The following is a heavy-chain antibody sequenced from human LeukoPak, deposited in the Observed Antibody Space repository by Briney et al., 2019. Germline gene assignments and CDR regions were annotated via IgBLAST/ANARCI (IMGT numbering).Heavy chain of an antibody. CDR1: GGSISGYH. D-gene: IGHD1-1*01. J-gene: IGHJ4*02. Sequence: SETLSLTCTVSGGSISGYHWSWIRQPPGKGLEWIGYMYYSGSTNYNPSLKSRVTISVDTSKNQFSLKLSSVTAADTAVYYCATGETGSTLGGYWGQGTLVTVSS. CDR3: ATGETGSTLGGY. CDR2: MYYSGST. V-gene: IGHV4-59*08.